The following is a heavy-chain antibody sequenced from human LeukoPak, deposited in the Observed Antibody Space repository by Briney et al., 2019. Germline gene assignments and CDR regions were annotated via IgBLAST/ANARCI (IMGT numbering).Heavy chain of an antibody. J-gene: IGHJ4*02. V-gene: IGHV3-23*01. CDR2: VGGSVVDT. D-gene: IGHD3-16*01. Sequence: GGSLRLSCAASGFTFRGYVMNWVRQAPGKGLEWGSVVGGSVVDTYYADSVKGRFTISRDNSKNTVYLQMNSLRAEDTAIYYCAKDIGGSGAYWGQGTRVTVSS. CDR1: GFTFRGYV. CDR3: AKDIGGSGAY.